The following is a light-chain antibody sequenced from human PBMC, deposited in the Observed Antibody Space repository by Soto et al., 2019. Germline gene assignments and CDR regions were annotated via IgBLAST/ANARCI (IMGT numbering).Light chain of an antibody. J-gene: IGLJ1*01. CDR3: SSYTSSRAYV. CDR1: SSDVGGFNY. Sequence: HSVLTQPASVSGSPGQSITISCTGTSSDVGGFNYVSWYQQQSGKAPKLMIHEVSNRPSGVSNRFSGSKSGNTASLTISGLQAEDEADYYCSSYTSSRAYVFGIGTKV. V-gene: IGLV2-14*01. CDR2: EVS.